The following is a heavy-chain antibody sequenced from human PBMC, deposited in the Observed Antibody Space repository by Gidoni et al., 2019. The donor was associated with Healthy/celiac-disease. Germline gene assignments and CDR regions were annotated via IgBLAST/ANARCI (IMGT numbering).Heavy chain of an antibody. CDR2: ISWNSGSK. Sequence: EVQLVESGGGLVQPGRSLRLSCAASGFTFDDYAMHWVRQAPGKGLEWVSGISWNSGSKGYADSVKGRFTISRDNAKNSLYLQMNSLRAEDTALYYCAKGYCSGGSCYEVDYWGQGTLVTVSS. CDR1: GFTFDDYA. D-gene: IGHD2-15*01. J-gene: IGHJ4*02. V-gene: IGHV3-9*01. CDR3: AKGYCSGGSCYEVDY.